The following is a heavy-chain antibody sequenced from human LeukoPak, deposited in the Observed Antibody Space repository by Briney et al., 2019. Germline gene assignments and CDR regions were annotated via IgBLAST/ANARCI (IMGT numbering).Heavy chain of an antibody. CDR1: GFTFSSYG. Sequence: GRSLRLSCAASGFTFSSYGMPWVRQAPGKGLEWVAVIWYDGSNKYYADSVKGRFTISRDNSKNTLYLQMNSLRAEDTAIYYCVTNRVAGGHWGQGTLVTVSS. J-gene: IGHJ4*02. CDR2: IWYDGSNK. CDR3: VTNRVAGGH. V-gene: IGHV3-33*01. D-gene: IGHD6-19*01.